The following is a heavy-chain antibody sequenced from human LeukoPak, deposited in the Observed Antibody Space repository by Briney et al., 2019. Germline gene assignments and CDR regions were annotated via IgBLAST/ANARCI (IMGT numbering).Heavy chain of an antibody. D-gene: IGHD3-10*01. V-gene: IGHV4-39*07. CDR2: INHSGST. Sequence: PSETLSLTCTVSGGSISSSIYYWSWIRQPPGKGLEWIGEINHSGSTNYNPSLKSRVTISVDTSKNQFSLKLSSVTAADTAVYYCARIVGTYYYGSGSYLPFDYWGQGTLVTVSS. J-gene: IGHJ4*02. CDR1: GGSISSSIYY. CDR3: ARIVGTYYYGSGSYLPFDY.